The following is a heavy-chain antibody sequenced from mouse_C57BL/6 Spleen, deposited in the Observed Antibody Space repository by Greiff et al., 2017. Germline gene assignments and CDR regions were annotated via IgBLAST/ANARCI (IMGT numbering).Heavy chain of an antibody. V-gene: IGHV6-3*01. D-gene: IGHD1-1*01. Sequence: EVKLMESGGGLVQPGGSMKLSCVASGFTFSNYWMNWVRQSPEKGLEWVAQIRLKSDNYATHYAESVKGRFTISRDDSKSSVYLQMNNLRAEDTGIYYCTSNYGSLYFDVWGTGTTVTVSS. J-gene: IGHJ1*03. CDR1: GFTFSNYW. CDR2: IRLKSDNYAT. CDR3: TSNYGSLYFDV.